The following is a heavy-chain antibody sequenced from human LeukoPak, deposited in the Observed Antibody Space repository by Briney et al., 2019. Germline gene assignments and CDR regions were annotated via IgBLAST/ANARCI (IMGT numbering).Heavy chain of an antibody. CDR1: GGSISSSSFY. J-gene: IGHJ4*02. CDR2: IYYGGTT. CDR3: ARGGGWLVSDFDY. D-gene: IGHD3-22*01. Sequence: PSETLSLTCTVSGGSISSSSFYWNWIRQPPGKGLEWIGSIYYGGTTHYNPSLKNRVTISVDTSKNQFSLKLSSVTAADTAVYYCARGGGWLVSDFDYWGQGTLVTVSS. V-gene: IGHV4-39*07.